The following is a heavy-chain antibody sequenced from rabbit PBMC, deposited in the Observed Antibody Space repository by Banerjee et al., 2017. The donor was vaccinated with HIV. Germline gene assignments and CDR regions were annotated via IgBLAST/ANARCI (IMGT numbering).Heavy chain of an antibody. CDR1: GFSLSNSSS. CDR2: IYAGSGSTT. CDR3: ARDIGGVTGYAYGFVFDL. V-gene: IGHV1S40*01. Sequence: QSLEESGGDLVKPGASLPLTCPASGFSLSNSSSMCWVRQVPEKGPEWIACIYAGSGSTTWYANWAKGRFTISKTSSTTVTLQMTSLTVADTATYFCARDIGGVTGYAYGFVFDLWGPGTLVTVS. D-gene: IGHD6-1*01. J-gene: IGHJ4*01.